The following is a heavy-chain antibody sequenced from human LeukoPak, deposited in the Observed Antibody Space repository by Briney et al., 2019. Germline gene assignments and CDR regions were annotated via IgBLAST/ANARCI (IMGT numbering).Heavy chain of an antibody. CDR3: ARRYRSGNYYRDDS. Sequence: SETLSLTCTVSGGSISSDDYYWSWIRQPPGKGLEWIGYIYYSGSTHYNPSLMGRVTISVDTSKNEFSLKVTSVTAADTAVYYCARRYRSGNYYRDDSWGQGTLVTVSS. V-gene: IGHV4-30-4*01. CDR2: IYYSGST. J-gene: IGHJ5*01. D-gene: IGHD3-10*01. CDR1: GGSISSDDYY.